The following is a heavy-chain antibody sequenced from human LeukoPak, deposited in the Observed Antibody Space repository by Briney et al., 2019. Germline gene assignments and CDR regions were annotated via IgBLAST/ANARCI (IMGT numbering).Heavy chain of an antibody. D-gene: IGHD3-10*01. CDR3: ARALGRVRGATTYYYYYMDV. Sequence: SETLPLTCTVSGGSISSYYWSWIRQPPGKGLEWIGYIYYSGSTNYNPSLKSRVTISVDTSKNQFSLKLSSVTAADTAVYYCARALGRVRGATTYYYYYMDVWGKGTTVTVSS. J-gene: IGHJ6*03. V-gene: IGHV4-59*01. CDR1: GGSISSYY. CDR2: IYYSGST.